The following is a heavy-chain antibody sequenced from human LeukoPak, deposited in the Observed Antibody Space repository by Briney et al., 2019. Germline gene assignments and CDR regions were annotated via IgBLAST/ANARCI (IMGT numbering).Heavy chain of an antibody. D-gene: IGHD3-22*01. CDR3: ARDRYYDSRGYYYYYGMDV. Sequence: ASVKVSCKASGYTFTSYGISWVRQAPGQGLEWVGWISAYNGNTNYAQKLQGRVTMTTDTSTSTAYMELRSLRSDDTAVYYCARDRYYDSRGYYYYYGMDVWGQGTTVTVSS. V-gene: IGHV1-18*01. CDR1: GYTFTSYG. J-gene: IGHJ6*02. CDR2: ISAYNGNT.